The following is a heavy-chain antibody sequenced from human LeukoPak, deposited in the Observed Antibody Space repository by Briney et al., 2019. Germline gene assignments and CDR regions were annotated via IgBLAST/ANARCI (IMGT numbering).Heavy chain of an antibody. CDR3: AKGGTKGYSSASGFDY. V-gene: IGHV3-48*03. D-gene: IGHD6-6*01. CDR1: GFTFSSYE. Sequence: PGGSLRLSCAASGFTFSSYEMNWVRQAPGKGLEWVSYISSSGSTIYYADSVKGRFTISRDNAKNTLYLQMNSLRAEDTAVYYCAKGGTKGYSSASGFDYWGQGTLVTVSS. J-gene: IGHJ4*02. CDR2: ISSSGSTI.